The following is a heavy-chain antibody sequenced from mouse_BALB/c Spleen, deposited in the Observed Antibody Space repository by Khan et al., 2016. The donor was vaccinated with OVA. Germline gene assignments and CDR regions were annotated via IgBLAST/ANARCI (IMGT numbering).Heavy chain of an antibody. CDR1: GYTFTNYW. D-gene: IGHD2-1*01. Sequence: QVQLQQSGAELVKPGASVKLSCKTSGYTFTNYWIQWVKQRPGQGLGWIGEIFPGTGTTYYNENFKAQATLPIDTSSSTAYMQLSSLPSEDSAVYCCARGYFGNYEFAYWGQGTLVTVAA. J-gene: IGHJ3*01. V-gene: IGHV1S132*01. CDR3: ARGYFGNYEFAY. CDR2: IFPGTGTT.